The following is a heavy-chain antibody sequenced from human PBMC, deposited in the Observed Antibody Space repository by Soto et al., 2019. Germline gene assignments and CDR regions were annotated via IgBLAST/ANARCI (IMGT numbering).Heavy chain of an antibody. CDR3: ARGGTAHNDFWSVPRGDCLAS. D-gene: IGHD3-3*01. CDR2: LSPATGKTKT. J-gene: IGHJ5*01. Sequence: QVQLLQSGAEVKRPGASVKVSCRDSGYTFTNYDFCLVRQAAGQGLEWMGWLSPATGKTKTTYLPEFRDTVSMTSDTSVATAYLEALDLTSDDPAVYYCARGGTAHNDFWSVPRGDCLASWCQGTRVTGSS. V-gene: IGHV1-8*01. CDR1: GYTFTNYD.